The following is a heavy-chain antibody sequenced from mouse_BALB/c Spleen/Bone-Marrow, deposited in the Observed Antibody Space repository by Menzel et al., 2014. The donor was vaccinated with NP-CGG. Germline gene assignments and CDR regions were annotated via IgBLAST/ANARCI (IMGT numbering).Heavy chain of an antibody. V-gene: IGHV1-87*01. Sequence: VQLQQSGAELARPVASVKLSCKASGYTFTNYWMHWVKQRPGQGLEWIGTIFPGDGDTRYTQKFKGKATLTADKSSTTAYMQLSSLASEDSAVYYCARGGITTSPFAYWGQGTLVTVSA. CDR1: GYTFTNYW. J-gene: IGHJ3*01. D-gene: IGHD2-4*01. CDR2: IFPGDGDT. CDR3: ARGGITTSPFAY.